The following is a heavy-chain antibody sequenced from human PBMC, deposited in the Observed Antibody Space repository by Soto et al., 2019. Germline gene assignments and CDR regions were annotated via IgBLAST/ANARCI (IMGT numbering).Heavy chain of an antibody. J-gene: IGHJ4*02. D-gene: IGHD1-26*01. Sequence: QVQLVESGGGVVQPGRSLRLSCAASGFTFSSYGMHWVRQAPGKGLEWVAVIWYDGSNKYYADSVKGRFTISRDNSKNTLYLQMNSLRAEDKAVYYCARNSGSYLYYFDYWGQGTLVTVSS. CDR2: IWYDGSNK. CDR1: GFTFSSYG. V-gene: IGHV3-33*01. CDR3: ARNSGSYLYYFDY.